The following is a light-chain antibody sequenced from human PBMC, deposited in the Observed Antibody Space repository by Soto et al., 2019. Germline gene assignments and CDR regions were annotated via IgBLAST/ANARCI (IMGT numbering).Light chain of an antibody. Sequence: QSALAQPPSASGSPGQSVTISCTGSGSDIGAYNFVSWYQQHPGKAPKLMIFGVTERPSGVPDRFSGSKSGNTASLTVSGLQADDEAVYYCYSYAGSNMGVFGSGTKLTVL. CDR2: GVT. V-gene: IGLV2-8*01. J-gene: IGLJ1*01. CDR1: GSDIGAYNF. CDR3: YSYAGSNMGV.